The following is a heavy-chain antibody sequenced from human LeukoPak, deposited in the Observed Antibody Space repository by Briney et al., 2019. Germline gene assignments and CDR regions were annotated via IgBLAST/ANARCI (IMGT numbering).Heavy chain of an antibody. V-gene: IGHV3-74*01. D-gene: IGHD3-9*01. CDR3: AKAWRYGILTGYQDY. Sequence: GGSLRLSCAASGFTFSSYWMHWVRQAPGKGLVWVSRINSDGSSTSHADSVKGRFTISRDNAKNTLYLQMNSLRAEDTAVYYCAKAWRYGILTGYQDYWGQGTLVTVSS. CDR2: INSDGSST. CDR1: GFTFSSYW. J-gene: IGHJ4*02.